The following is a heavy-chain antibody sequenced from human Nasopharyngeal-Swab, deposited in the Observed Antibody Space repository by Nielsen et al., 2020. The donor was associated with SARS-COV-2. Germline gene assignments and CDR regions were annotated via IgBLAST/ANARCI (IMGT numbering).Heavy chain of an antibody. CDR1: GYNFASYW. J-gene: IGHJ6*02. CDR2: IYPGDSDT. V-gene: IGHV5-51*01. CDR3: ARSGTYYGMDV. Sequence: KVSCKASGYNFASYWIGWVRQMPGGGLEWMGIIYPGDSDTRYSPSFQGQVTISVDKSINTAFLHSSSLKASDIATYYCARSGTYYGMDVWGQGTTVIVSS. D-gene: IGHD1-26*01.